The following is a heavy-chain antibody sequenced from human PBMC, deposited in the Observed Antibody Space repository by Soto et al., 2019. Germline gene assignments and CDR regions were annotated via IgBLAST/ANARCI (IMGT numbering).Heavy chain of an antibody. CDR2: MNPNSGNT. V-gene: IGHV1-8*01. D-gene: IGHD3-3*01. Sequence: ASVKVSGKASGYTFTRYDINCVRQSTLQWLEWMGCMNPNSGNTGYAQKFQGRVTMTRNTSISTAYMELSSLRSEDTAVYYCARASYYDFWSGYYRYFDYWGQGTLVTVSS. J-gene: IGHJ4*02. CDR3: ARASYYDFWSGYYRYFDY. CDR1: GYTFTRYD.